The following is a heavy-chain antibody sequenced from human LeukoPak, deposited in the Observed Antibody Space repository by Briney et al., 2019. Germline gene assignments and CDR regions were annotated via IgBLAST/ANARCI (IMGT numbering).Heavy chain of an antibody. V-gene: IGHV1-18*01. CDR1: GYTFTGYG. Sequence: ASVKVSCKSSGYTFTGYGIIWVRQAPGQGLEWMGWISAYNGDTNYAQKLQGRVTMTTDTSTSTAYMELRSLRSDDTAVYYCASNYGSGIHPDNWFDPWGQGTLVTVSS. D-gene: IGHD3-10*01. CDR2: ISAYNGDT. J-gene: IGHJ5*02. CDR3: ASNYGSGIHPDNWFDP.